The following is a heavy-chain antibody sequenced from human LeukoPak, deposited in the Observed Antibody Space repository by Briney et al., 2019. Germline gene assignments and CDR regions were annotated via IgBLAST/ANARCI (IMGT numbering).Heavy chain of an antibody. J-gene: IGHJ4*02. CDR3: ARLGDDFWSGYSTLIDY. V-gene: IGHV4-39*01. CDR1: GGSISSSSYY. D-gene: IGHD3-3*01. CDR2: IYYSGST. Sequence: SETLSLTCTVSGGSISSSSYYWGWIRQPPGKGLEWIGSIYYSGSTYYNPSLKSRVTIPVDTSKNQFSLKLSSVTAADTAVYYCARLGDDFWSGYSTLIDYWGQGTLVTVSS.